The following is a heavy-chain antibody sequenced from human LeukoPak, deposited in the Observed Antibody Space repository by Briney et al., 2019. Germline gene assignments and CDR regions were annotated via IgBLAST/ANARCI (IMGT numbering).Heavy chain of an antibody. CDR2: IYSGGST. D-gene: IGHD3-22*01. V-gene: IGHV3-66*01. Sequence: GGSLRLSCAASGFTVSSNYMSWVRQAPGQGLEWVSVIYSGGSTYYADSVKGRFTISRDNSKNTLYLQMNSLRAEDTAVYYCARKEYYYDSSGDDAFDIWGQGTMVTVS. CDR1: GFTVSSNY. CDR3: ARKEYYYDSSGDDAFDI. J-gene: IGHJ3*02.